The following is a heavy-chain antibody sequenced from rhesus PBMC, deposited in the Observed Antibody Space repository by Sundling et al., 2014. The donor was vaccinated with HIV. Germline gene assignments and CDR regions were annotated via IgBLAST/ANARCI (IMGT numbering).Heavy chain of an antibody. V-gene: IGHV3-136*01. J-gene: IGHJ4*01. Sequence: EVQLVESGGGLVQPGGSLRLSCAASGFTFSSYGMNWVRQAPGKGLDWVSSIGSESNYIFYADSVKGRFTISRDNAKNSLSLQMNTLRAEDTAVYFCARSNSWNYPFDYWGQGVLVTVSS. CDR2: IGSESNYI. CDR3: ARSNSWNYPFDY. D-gene: IGHD1-1-1*01. CDR1: GFTFSSYG.